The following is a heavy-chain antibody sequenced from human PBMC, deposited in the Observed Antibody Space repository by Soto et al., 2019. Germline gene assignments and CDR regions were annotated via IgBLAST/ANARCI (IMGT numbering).Heavy chain of an antibody. D-gene: IGHD4-17*01. CDR1: GYTFTSYG. CDR2: ISAYNGNT. Sequence: QVQLVQSGVEVEKPGASVKVSCKASGYTFTSYGVSWVPQAPGQGLEWMGWISAYNGNTNYAQKFQGRVTMTTDTSTSTAYMELRSLRSDDTAVYYCARDVPTVTTGGPDYWGQGTLVTVSS. CDR3: ARDVPTVTTGGPDY. V-gene: IGHV1-18*01. J-gene: IGHJ4*02.